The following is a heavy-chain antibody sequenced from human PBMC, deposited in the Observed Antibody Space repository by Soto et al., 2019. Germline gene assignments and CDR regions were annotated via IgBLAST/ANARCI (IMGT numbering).Heavy chain of an antibody. CDR2: ISAYNGNT. CDR3: AREYGYYYSSGYYWFGWFAL. D-gene: IGHD3-22*01. Sequence: SSVKVSCKASGYTFTSYGISWVRQAPGQGLEWMGWISAYNGNTNYAQKLQGRVTMTTDTSTRTAYMELRSLRSDDTAVYYCAREYGYYYSSGYYWFGWFALCGQGSLGTVS. J-gene: IGHJ5*02. CDR1: GYTFTSYG. V-gene: IGHV1-18*04.